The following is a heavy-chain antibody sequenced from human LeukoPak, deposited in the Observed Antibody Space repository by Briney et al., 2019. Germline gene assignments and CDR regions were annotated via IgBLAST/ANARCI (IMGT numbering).Heavy chain of an antibody. CDR3: AKGGQALDY. CDR2: ISWNSGSI. V-gene: IGHV3-9*03. J-gene: IGHJ4*02. CDR1: GFTFDDYA. Sequence: PGGSLRLSCAASGFTFDDYAMHWVRQAPGKGLEWVSGISWNSGSIGYADSVKGRFTISRDNAKNSLYLQMNSLRAEDMALYYCAKGGQALDYWGQGTLVTVSS.